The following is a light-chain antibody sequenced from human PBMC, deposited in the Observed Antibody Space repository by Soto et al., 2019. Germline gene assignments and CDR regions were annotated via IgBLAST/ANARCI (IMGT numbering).Light chain of an antibody. CDR1: SSDVGSYNL. Sequence: QSALTQPASVSGSPGQSITISCTGTSSDVGSYNLVSWYQQHPGKAPKLMIYEATKRPSGVSGRFSGSKSGNTASLTISGLQAEDEADYYCCSYAGSSTCHVFGTGTKVTVL. CDR2: EAT. CDR3: CSYAGSSTCHV. V-gene: IGLV2-23*01. J-gene: IGLJ1*01.